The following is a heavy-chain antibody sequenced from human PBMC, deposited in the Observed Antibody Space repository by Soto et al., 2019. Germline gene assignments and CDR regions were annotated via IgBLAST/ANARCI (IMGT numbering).Heavy chain of an antibody. CDR1: GFSLSTSGVG. CDR2: IYWDDDK. J-gene: IGHJ5*02. V-gene: IGHV2-5*02. Sequence: SGPTLVKPTQTLTLTCTFSGFSLSTSGVGVGWIRQPPGKALEWLALIYWDDDKRYSPSLKSRLTITKDTSKNQVVLTMTNMDPVDTATYYCAHTGFWDCSGGNTICVNWFDPWGQGTLVTVSS. CDR3: AHTGFWDCSGGNTICVNWFDP. D-gene: IGHD2-15*01.